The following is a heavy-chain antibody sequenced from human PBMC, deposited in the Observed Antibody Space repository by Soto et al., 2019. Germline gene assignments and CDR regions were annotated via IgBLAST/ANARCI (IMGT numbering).Heavy chain of an antibody. V-gene: IGHV1-69*13. Sequence: GASVKVSCKASGGTFSSYAISWVRQAPGQGLEWMGGIIPIFGTANYAQKFQGRVTITADESTSTAYMELSSLRSEDTTVYYCARGFVSGHIVVVPAAMRPYYYYGMDVWGQGTTVTVSS. D-gene: IGHD2-2*01. CDR2: IIPIFGTA. J-gene: IGHJ6*02. CDR1: GGTFSSYA. CDR3: ARGFVSGHIVVVPAAMRPYYYYGMDV.